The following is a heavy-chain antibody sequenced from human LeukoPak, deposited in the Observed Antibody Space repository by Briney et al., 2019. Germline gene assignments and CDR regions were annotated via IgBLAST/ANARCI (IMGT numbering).Heavy chain of an antibody. CDR2: ISYDGSNK. J-gene: IGHJ4*02. Sequence: GGSLRLSCAASGFTFSSYGMHWVRQAPGKGLEWVAVISYDGSNKYYADSVKGRFTISRDNSKNTLYLQMNSLRAEDTAVYYCAKGLPYCSGGSCYLGTLIDYWGQGTLLTVSS. D-gene: IGHD2-15*01. V-gene: IGHV3-30*18. CDR3: AKGLPYCSGGSCYLGTLIDY. CDR1: GFTFSSYG.